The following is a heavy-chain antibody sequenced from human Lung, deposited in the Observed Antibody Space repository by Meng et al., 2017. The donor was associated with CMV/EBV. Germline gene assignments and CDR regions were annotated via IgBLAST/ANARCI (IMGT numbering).Heavy chain of an antibody. Sequence: SCKASGYTFIAYYIPRVRQAPGQGLEWLGWINPGTGGTDCAQKFQGRVTMTRDTSISTVYLELTTLTSDDTAVYFCARAPYESNFDPWGQGTLVTVSS. CDR1: GYTFIAYY. V-gene: IGHV1-2*02. D-gene: IGHD3-22*01. CDR3: ARAPYESNFDP. CDR2: INPGTGGT. J-gene: IGHJ5*02.